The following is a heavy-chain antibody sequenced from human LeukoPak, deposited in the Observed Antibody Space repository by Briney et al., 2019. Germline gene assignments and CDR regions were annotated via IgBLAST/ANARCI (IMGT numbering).Heavy chain of an antibody. CDR2: IKQDGSEK. CDR3: ARELDYGDIWDFDY. J-gene: IGHJ4*02. Sequence: GGSLRLSCAASGFTFSSYWMNWVRQAPGKGLEWVANIKQDGSEKYYVDSAKGRFTISRDDAKNSLYLQMNSLRDGDTAVYYCARELDYGDIWDFDYWGQGTLVTVSS. CDR1: GFTFSSYW. D-gene: IGHD4-17*01. V-gene: IGHV3-7*01.